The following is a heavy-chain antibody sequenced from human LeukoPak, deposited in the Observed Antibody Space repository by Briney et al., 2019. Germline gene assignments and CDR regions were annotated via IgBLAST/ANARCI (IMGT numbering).Heavy chain of an antibody. D-gene: IGHD3-9*01. CDR3: ARLAGGIF. Sequence: NSSETLSLTCAVYGGSFSGYYWSWIRQPPGKGLEWIGEINHSGSTNYNPSLKSRVTISVDTSKNQFSLKLSSVTAADTAVYYCARLAGGIFGGQGTLVTVSS. V-gene: IGHV4-34*01. CDR1: GGSFSGYY. CDR2: INHSGST. J-gene: IGHJ4*02.